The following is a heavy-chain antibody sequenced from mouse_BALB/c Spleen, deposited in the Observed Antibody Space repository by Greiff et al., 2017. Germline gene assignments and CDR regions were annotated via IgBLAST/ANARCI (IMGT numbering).Heavy chain of an antibody. CDR3: ARDLYGNSLLDY. V-gene: IGHV5-4*02. CDR1: GFTFSDYY. Sequence: EVKVVESGGGLVKPGGSLKLSCAASGFTFSDYYMYWVRQTPEKRLEWVATISDGGSYTYYPDSVKGRFTISRDNAKNNLYLQMSSLKSEDTAMYYCARDLYGNSLLDYWGQGTLVTVSA. D-gene: IGHD2-1*01. CDR2: ISDGGSYT. J-gene: IGHJ3*01.